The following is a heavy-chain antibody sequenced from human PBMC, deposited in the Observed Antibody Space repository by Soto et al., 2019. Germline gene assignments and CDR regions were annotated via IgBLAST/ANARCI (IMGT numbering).Heavy chain of an antibody. CDR3: ARDRGGSYPFDY. J-gene: IGHJ4*02. CDR1: GGSISSYY. D-gene: IGHD1-26*01. Sequence: QVQLQESGPGLVKPSETLSLTCTVSGGSISSYYWSWIRQPPGKGLEWIGYIYYSGSTNYNPSLKSRVTISVDTSKNQFSLKLSSVTAADTAVYYCARDRGGSYPFDYWGQGTLVTVSS. V-gene: IGHV4-59*01. CDR2: IYYSGST.